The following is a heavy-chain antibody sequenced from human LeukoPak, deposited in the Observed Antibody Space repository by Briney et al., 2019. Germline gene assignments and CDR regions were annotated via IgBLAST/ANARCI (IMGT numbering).Heavy chain of an antibody. D-gene: IGHD3-10*01. J-gene: IGHJ4*02. CDR1: GFTFDDYA. CDR2: ISWNSGSI. Sequence: QPGRSLRLSCAASGFTFDDYAMHWVRQAPGKGLEWVSGISWNSGSIGYADSVKGRFTISRDNAKNSLYLQMNSLRAEDTAVYYCARRYGSGSYKKTVDYWGQGTLVTVSS. V-gene: IGHV3-9*01. CDR3: ARRYGSGSYKKTVDY.